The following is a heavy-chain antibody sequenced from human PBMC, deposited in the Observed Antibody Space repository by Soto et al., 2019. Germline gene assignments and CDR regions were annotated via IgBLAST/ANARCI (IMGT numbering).Heavy chain of an antibody. V-gene: IGHV1-18*01. CDR1: GYTFTHFY. CDR3: ARDEGGYDILTGYYKAHHFDY. D-gene: IGHD3-9*01. J-gene: IGHJ4*02. CDR2: IRPHNFNT. Sequence: QVQLVQSGAEVKKPGDSVKVSCSASGYTFTHFYITWVRQAPGQGLEWMGAIRPHNFNTNFAQRFQGRVTLTTDTYTSTVYMELRSLRSDDTAVYYCARDEGGYDILTGYYKAHHFDYWGQGVLVTVSS.